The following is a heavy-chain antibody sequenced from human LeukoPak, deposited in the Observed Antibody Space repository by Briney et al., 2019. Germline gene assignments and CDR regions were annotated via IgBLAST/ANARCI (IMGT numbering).Heavy chain of an antibody. CDR3: ARDPYTLLAVGGLFDY. D-gene: IGHD6-19*01. CDR1: GFTFSSYA. Sequence: GGSLRLSCAASGFTFSSYAMHWVRQAPGKGLEWVAVISYDGSNKYYADSVKGRFTISRDNSKNTLYLQMNSLRAEDTAAYYCARDPYTLLAVGGLFDYWGQGTLVTVSS. CDR2: ISYDGSNK. J-gene: IGHJ4*02. V-gene: IGHV3-30*04.